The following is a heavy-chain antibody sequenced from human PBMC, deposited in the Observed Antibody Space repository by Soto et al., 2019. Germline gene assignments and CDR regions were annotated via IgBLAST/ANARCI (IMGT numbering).Heavy chain of an antibody. D-gene: IGHD3-10*01. J-gene: IGHJ6*03. V-gene: IGHV3-53*04. CDR1: GFTVSSNY. CDR3: ARVRDGSGSYYSYYYYMDV. Sequence: GGSLRLSCAASGFTVSSNYMSWVRQAPGKGLEWVSVIYSGGSTYYADSVKGRFTISRHNSKNTLYLQMNSLRAEDTAVYYCARVRDGSGSYYSYYYYMDVWGKGTTVTVSS. CDR2: IYSGGST.